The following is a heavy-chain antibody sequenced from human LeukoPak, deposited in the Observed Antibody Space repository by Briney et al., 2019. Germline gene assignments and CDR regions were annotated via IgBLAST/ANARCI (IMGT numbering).Heavy chain of an antibody. J-gene: IGHJ6*03. CDR1: GGTFSSYA. V-gene: IGHV1-69*05. CDR2: IIPIFGTA. CDR3: ARDGDYGGNFHYYYYMDV. Sequence: ASVKVSCKASGGTFSSYAISWVRQAPGQGLEWMGGIIPIFGTANYAQKFQGRVTITTDESTSTAYMELSSLRSEDTAVYYCARDGDYGGNFHYYYYMDVWGKGTTVTVSS. D-gene: IGHD4-23*01.